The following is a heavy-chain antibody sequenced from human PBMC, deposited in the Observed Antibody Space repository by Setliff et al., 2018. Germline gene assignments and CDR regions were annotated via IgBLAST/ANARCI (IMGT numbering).Heavy chain of an antibody. Sequence: SETLSLTCTVSDGSLSIYYWSWIRQPPGKGLEFIGYVYYSGTANYSPSLRSRLTISVDTSKNQFSLKLRSVTAADTAVYYCARGGTFRYFDFWGQGAPVTVSS. CDR3: ARGGTFRYFDF. J-gene: IGHJ4*02. CDR2: VYYSGTA. D-gene: IGHD5-12*01. CDR1: DGSLSIYY. V-gene: IGHV4-59*01.